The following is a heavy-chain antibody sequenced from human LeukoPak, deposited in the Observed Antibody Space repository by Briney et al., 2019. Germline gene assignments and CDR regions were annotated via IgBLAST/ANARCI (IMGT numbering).Heavy chain of an antibody. D-gene: IGHD3-10*01. Sequence: GGSLRLSCAASGFTFSSYAMSWVRQAPGKGLEWVSAIYSGGSTYYADSVKGRFTISRDNAKNSLFLQMNSLRAEDTAVYYCARGPPYGTRGDYFDYWGQGTLVTVSS. CDR2: IYSGGST. J-gene: IGHJ4*02. CDR1: GFTFSSYA. CDR3: ARGPPYGTRGDYFDY. V-gene: IGHV3-23*05.